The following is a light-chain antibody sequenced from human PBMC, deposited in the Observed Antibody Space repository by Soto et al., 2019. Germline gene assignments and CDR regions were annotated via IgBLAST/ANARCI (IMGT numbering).Light chain of an antibody. J-gene: IGLJ1*01. Sequence: QSALTQPASVSGSPGQSITISCTGTSSDIGSYIYVSWYQHHPGKAPKLMIYEVNNRPSGVSNRFSGSQSGNTASLTISGLQAEDEAEYYCSSYTSSSTLVVFGTGTKLTVL. CDR3: SSYTSSSTLVV. CDR2: EVN. CDR1: SSDIGSYIY. V-gene: IGLV2-14*01.